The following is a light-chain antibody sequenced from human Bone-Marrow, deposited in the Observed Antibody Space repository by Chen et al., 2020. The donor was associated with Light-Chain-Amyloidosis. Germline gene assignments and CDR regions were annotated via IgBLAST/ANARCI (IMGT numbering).Light chain of an antibody. V-gene: IGLV3-21*02. CDR1: NIGSTS. CDR3: QVRDRGGDRPV. J-gene: IGLJ3*02. CDR2: DDS. Sequence: SYVLTQPSSVSVAPGQTATIACGGNNIGSTSVHWYQQTPGQAPLLVVYDDSDRPSGIPERLSGSNSGNAATPPISRVEAADETDYYCQVRDRGGDRPVFGGGAKLTVL.